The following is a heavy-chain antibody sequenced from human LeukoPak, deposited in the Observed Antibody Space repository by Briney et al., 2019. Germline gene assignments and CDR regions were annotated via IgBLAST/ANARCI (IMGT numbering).Heavy chain of an antibody. J-gene: IGHJ4*02. CDR2: INHSGST. D-gene: IGHD3-22*01. Sequence: SETLSLTCAVYGGSFSGYYWSWIRQPPGKGLEWIGEINHSGSTNYNPSLKSRVTISVDTSKNQFSLKLSSVTAANTAVYYCARGGGITMIVVVTAPFDYWGQGTLVTVSS. CDR1: GGSFSGYY. V-gene: IGHV4-34*01. CDR3: ARGGGITMIVVVTAPFDY.